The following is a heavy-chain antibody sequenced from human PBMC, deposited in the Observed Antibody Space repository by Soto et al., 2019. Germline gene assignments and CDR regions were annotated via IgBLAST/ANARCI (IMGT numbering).Heavy chain of an antibody. V-gene: IGHV3-30*18. CDR2: ISHDGSNT. CDR3: AKPYYGAGSYYPDAFDV. Sequence: QVQLVESGGGVVQPGTSLRLSCGASGFSFSSYAMNWVRQAPGKGLEWVAVISHDGSNTYYGDSVKGRFTISRDNSENTLFLQMNSPRAEDTAVYYCAKPYYGAGSYYPDAFDVWGHGTSVTVSS. CDR1: GFSFSSYA. J-gene: IGHJ3*01. D-gene: IGHD3-10*01.